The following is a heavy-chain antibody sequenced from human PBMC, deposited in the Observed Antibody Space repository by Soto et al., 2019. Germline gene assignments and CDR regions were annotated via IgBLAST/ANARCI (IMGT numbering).Heavy chain of an antibody. Sequence: LQLQESGSGLVKPSQTLSLTCAVSDGSISSGDYSWSWIRQPPGKGLEWIGYMYHSGSTYYNPSLKSRVTISIDRSKNQFSLKLSSVTASDTAVYYCARVPDYWGQGILVTVSS. CDR2: MYHSGST. CDR3: ARVPDY. J-gene: IGHJ4*02. D-gene: IGHD2-2*01. CDR1: DGSISSGDYS. V-gene: IGHV4-30-2*01.